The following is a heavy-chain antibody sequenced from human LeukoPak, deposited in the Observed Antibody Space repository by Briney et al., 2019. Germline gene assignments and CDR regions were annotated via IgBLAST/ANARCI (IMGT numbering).Heavy chain of an antibody. CDR1: GFAFGSYA. Sequence: PGGSLRLSCAASGFAFGSYAMSWVRQAPGKGLEWVSSISSSSSYIYYADSVKGRFTISRDNAKNSLYLQMNSLRAEDTAVYYCASPRSGGNAGYWGQGTLVTVSS. J-gene: IGHJ4*02. CDR2: ISSSSSYI. CDR3: ASPRSGGNAGY. D-gene: IGHD4-23*01. V-gene: IGHV3-21*01.